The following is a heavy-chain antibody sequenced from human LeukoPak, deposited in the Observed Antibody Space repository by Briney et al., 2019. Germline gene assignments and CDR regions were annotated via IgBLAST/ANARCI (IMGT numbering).Heavy chain of an antibody. Sequence: GGSLRLSCAASGFTFSTYWMSWVRQAPGKGLEWVADIKKDGSEKYYVDSVKGRFTVSRDNAKNSLYLQKNSLRAEDTAVYYCARCSRSTCYFDYWGQGTLVTVSS. J-gene: IGHJ4*02. CDR1: GFTFSTYW. V-gene: IGHV3-7*01. D-gene: IGHD2/OR15-2a*01. CDR3: ARCSRSTCYFDY. CDR2: IKKDGSEK.